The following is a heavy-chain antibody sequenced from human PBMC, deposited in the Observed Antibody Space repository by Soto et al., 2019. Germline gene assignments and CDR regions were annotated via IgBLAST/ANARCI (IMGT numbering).Heavy chain of an antibody. D-gene: IGHD5-12*01. CDR3: ASRLRDYYAMDV. CDR1: GFTFTSYW. J-gene: IGHJ6*02. V-gene: IGHV3-7*02. CDR2: IKQDGNEK. Sequence: EVQLVESGGGLVRPGGSLRLSCAASGFTFTSYWMSWVRQAPGKGLEWVANIKQDGNEKYYVDSVKGRFTVSRDNAKNSLYLQMNSLRAEDTAVYYCASRLRDYYAMDVWGQGTTVTVSS.